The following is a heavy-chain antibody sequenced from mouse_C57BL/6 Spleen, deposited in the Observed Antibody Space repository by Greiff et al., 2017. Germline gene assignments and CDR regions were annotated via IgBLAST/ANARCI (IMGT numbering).Heavy chain of an antibody. D-gene: IGHD1-3*01. V-gene: IGHV14-2*01. J-gene: IGHJ1*03. CDR3: HNNHWYFDV. Sequence: VQLQQSGAELVKPGASVKLSCTASGFNINDYYMHWVKQRTEQGLEWIGRIDPEDGETKYAPKFQGKATITADTSSNTAYLQLNSQTSSDTAVYYCHNNHWYFDVWGTGTTVTVSS. CDR2: IDPEDGET. CDR1: GFNINDYY.